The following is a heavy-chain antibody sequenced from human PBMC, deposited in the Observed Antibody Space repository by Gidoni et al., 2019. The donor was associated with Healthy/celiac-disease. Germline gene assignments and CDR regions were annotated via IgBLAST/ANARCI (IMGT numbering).Heavy chain of an antibody. J-gene: IGHJ6*03. CDR2: IYSGGST. CDR1: GFTVSSNY. D-gene: IGHD6-6*01. Sequence: EVQLVESGGGLVQPGGSLRLSCAASGFTVSSNYMSRVHQAQGKGLELVSVIYSGGSTYEAYSVKCSVTISRDNSKNTVYLQMNSLRAEDTAVYYCARVGKDQNRYSSSSRANYYYYYMDVWGKGTTVTVSS. V-gene: IGHV3-66*01. CDR3: ARVGKDQNRYSSSSRANYYYYYMDV.